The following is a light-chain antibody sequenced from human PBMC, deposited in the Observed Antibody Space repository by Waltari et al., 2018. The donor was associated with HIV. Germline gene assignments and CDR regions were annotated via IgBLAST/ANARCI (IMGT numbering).Light chain of an antibody. Sequence: QSALTQPASVSGSPGQSITISCTGTSSDVGDYNYVSWYQQRPAKAPKLMIYEVSNRPSGVPARISGSKSGNTASLTISGRQAEDEADYYCCSYGGGYTWLFGGGT. J-gene: IGLJ3*02. CDR1: SSDVGDYNY. CDR2: EVS. V-gene: IGLV2-11*01. CDR3: CSYGGGYTWL.